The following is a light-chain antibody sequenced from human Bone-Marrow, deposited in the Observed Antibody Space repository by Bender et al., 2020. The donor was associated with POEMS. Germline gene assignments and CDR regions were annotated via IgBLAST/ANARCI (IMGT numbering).Light chain of an antibody. Sequence: QSVLTQAPSVSGTPGQKVTMSCSGSSSNIGTYNVYWYQQLPGTAPKLLIFYNDQRPSGFPARFSGSKAGASASLASGGLQSEDEVDYYATKWDDSLTTWVFGEGT. CDR1: SSNIGTYN. CDR2: YND. CDR3: TKWDDSLTTWV. V-gene: IGLV1-44*01. J-gene: IGLJ3*02.